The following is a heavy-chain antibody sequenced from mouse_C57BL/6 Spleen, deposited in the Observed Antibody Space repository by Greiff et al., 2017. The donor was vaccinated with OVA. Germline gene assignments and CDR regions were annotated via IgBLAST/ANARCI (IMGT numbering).Heavy chain of an antibody. V-gene: IGHV1-81*01. CDR1: GYTFTSYG. Sequence: VQLQESGAELARPGASVKLSCKASGYTFTSYGISWVKQRTGQGLEWIGEIYPRSGNTYYNEKFKGKATLTADKSSSTAYMELRSLTSEDSAVYFCARGYYDYDGAMDYWGQGTSVTVSS. D-gene: IGHD2-4*01. CDR3: ARGYYDYDGAMDY. CDR2: IYPRSGNT. J-gene: IGHJ4*01.